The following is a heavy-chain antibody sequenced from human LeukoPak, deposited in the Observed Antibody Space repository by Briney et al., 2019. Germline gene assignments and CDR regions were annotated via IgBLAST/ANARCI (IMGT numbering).Heavy chain of an antibody. V-gene: IGHV3-11*04. D-gene: IGHD2-2*01. CDR3: ARGAGIVVVPAAGEGFDY. J-gene: IGHJ4*02. CDR1: GFTFSDYY. CDR2: ISSSGSTI. Sequence: PGGSLRLSCAASGFTFSDYYMSWIRQAPGKGLEWVSYISSSGSTIYYADSVKGRFTISRDNAKNSLYLQMNSLRAEDTAVYYCARGAGIVVVPAAGEGFDYWGQGTLVTVSS.